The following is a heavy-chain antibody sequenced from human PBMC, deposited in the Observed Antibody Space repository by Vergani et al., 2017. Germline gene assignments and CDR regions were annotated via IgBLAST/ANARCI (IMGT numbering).Heavy chain of an antibody. CDR3: ARSTGSSYYDYYGMDV. CDR2: IYPGDSDT. Sequence: EVQLVQSGAEVKKPGESLKISCKGSGYSFTSYWIGWVRQMPGKGLEWMGIIYPGDSDTRYSPSFQGQVTIAADKSISTAYLQWSSLKASDTAMYYCARSTGSSYYDYYGMDVWGQGTMVTVSS. J-gene: IGHJ6*02. CDR1: GYSFTSYW. V-gene: IGHV5-51*01. D-gene: IGHD3-10*01.